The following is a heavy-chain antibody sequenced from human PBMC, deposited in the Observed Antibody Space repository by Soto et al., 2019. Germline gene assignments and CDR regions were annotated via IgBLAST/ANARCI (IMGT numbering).Heavy chain of an antibody. D-gene: IGHD1-20*01. CDR2: IYYSGST. Sequence: PSETLSLTCTVSGGSISSSSYYWGWIRQPPGKGLEWIGSIYYSGSTYYNPSLKSRVTISVDTSKNQFSLKLSSVTAADTAVYYCARRGVTGDLDYWGQGTLVTVSS. J-gene: IGHJ4*02. V-gene: IGHV4-39*01. CDR3: ARRGVTGDLDY. CDR1: GGSISSSSYY.